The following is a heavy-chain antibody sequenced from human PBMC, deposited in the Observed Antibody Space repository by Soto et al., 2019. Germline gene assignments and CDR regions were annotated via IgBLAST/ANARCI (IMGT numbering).Heavy chain of an antibody. V-gene: IGHV4-61*08. CDR2: IYYNGST. CDR3: ARRRHDYGAQNWFDP. D-gene: IGHD4-17*01. J-gene: IGHJ5*02. Sequence: SETLSRTCAVSGGSVSSGGYYLNWIRQPPGKRLEWIGFIYYNGSTTFHPSLKSRGTISVDTSKNQFSLKLRSVTPSDTAMYYCARRRHDYGAQNWFDPWGQGTLVTVS. CDR1: GGSVSSGGYY.